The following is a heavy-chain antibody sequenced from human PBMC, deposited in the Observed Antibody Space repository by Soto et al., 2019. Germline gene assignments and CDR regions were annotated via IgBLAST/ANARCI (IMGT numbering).Heavy chain of an antibody. D-gene: IGHD4-4*01. CDR2: ISGSGGAT. J-gene: IGHJ4*02. Sequence: PGGSLRLSCAASGFTFTSFAVSWVRQAPGKGLEWVSAISGSGGATYYADSVKGRVTITRDTSANTAFMELSSLRSEDTAIYYCARELQGLYYFDFWGQGTLVTVSS. CDR1: GFTFTSFA. V-gene: IGHV3-23*01. CDR3: ARELQGLYYFDF.